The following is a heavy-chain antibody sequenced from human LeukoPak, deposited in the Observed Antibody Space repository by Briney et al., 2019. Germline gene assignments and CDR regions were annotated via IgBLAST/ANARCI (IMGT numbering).Heavy chain of an antibody. CDR2: IYYSGST. V-gene: IGHV4-59*08. Sequence: SETLSLTCTVSGGSISSYYWSWIRQPPGKGLEWIGYIYYSGSTNYNPSLKSRVTISVDTSKNQFSLKLSSVTAADTAVYYCARLPTGYCSGGSCYPRISYYYYYGVDVWGQGTTVTVSS. CDR1: GGSISSYY. CDR3: ARLPTGYCSGGSCYPRISYYYYYGVDV. D-gene: IGHD2-15*01. J-gene: IGHJ6*02.